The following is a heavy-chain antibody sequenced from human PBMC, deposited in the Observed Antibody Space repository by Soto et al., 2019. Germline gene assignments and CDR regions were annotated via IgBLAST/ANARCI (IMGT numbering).Heavy chain of an antibody. D-gene: IGHD2-15*01. Sequence: SETLSLTCTVSGGSITSSSYYWGWIRQPPGKGLEWIGGIYYSGRSYYNPSLKSRVTMSVDTSKNQFSLTLNSVTAADAAVYYCARDSIVVVVGRVYNWFDPWGQGTLVTVSS. CDR2: IYYSGRS. CDR3: ARDSIVVVVGRVYNWFDP. V-gene: IGHV4-39*02. CDR1: GGSITSSSYY. J-gene: IGHJ5*02.